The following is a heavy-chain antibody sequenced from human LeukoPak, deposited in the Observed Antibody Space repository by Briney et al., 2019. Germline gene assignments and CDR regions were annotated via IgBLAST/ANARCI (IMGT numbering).Heavy chain of an antibody. V-gene: IGHV3-15*01. D-gene: IGHD3-3*01. CDR3: TTGYDFWSGYYKRVLRGDYYYYGMDV. CDR1: GFTFSNAW. J-gene: IGHJ6*02. CDR2: IKSKTDGGTT. Sequence: PGGSLRLSCAASGFTFSNAWMSWVRQAPEKGLEWVGRIKSKTDGGTTDYAAPVKGRFTISRDDSKNTLYLQMNSLKTEDTAVYYCTTGYDFWSGYYKRVLRGDYYYYGMDVWGQGTTVTVSS.